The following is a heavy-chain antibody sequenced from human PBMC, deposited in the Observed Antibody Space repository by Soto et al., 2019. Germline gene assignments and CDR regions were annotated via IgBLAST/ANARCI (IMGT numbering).Heavy chain of an antibody. D-gene: IGHD3-10*01. CDR1: GFTFSSDG. CDR2: IWYDGSNK. J-gene: IGHJ6*02. Sequence: QVQLVESGGGVVQPGRSLRLSCAASGFTFSSDGMHWVRQAPGKGLEWVAVIWYDGSNKYYADSVKGRFTISRDNSKNTLYLQMNILRAEDTAVYYCARDRGFGESDGMDVWGQGTTVTVSS. V-gene: IGHV3-33*01. CDR3: ARDRGFGESDGMDV.